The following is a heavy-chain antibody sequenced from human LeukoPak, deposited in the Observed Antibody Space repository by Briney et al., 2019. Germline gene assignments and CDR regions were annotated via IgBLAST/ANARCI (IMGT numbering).Heavy chain of an antibody. Sequence: SETLSLTCTASGGSISSYYWSWIRQPAGKGLEWIGRIYTSGSTNYNPSLKSRVTMSVDTSKNQFSLKLSSVTAADTAVYYCASTRFSSGYDSDYYYYGMDVWGQGTTVTVSS. CDR1: GGSISSYY. V-gene: IGHV4-4*07. D-gene: IGHD5-12*01. CDR3: ASTRFSSGYDSDYYYYGMDV. CDR2: IYTSGST. J-gene: IGHJ6*02.